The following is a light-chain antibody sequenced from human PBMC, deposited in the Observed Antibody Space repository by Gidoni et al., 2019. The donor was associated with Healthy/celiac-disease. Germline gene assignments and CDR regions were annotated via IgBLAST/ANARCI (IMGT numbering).Light chain of an antibody. J-gene: IGLJ2*01. V-gene: IGLV3-19*01. CDR1: SLSSYL. Sequence: SSELTQDPAVSVALGQTVRITCQGDSLSSYLASWYQQKPGQAPVLVIYGKNNRPSGIPDRFSGSSSGNTASLTITGAQAEDEADYYCNSRDSSGNHHVVFGGGTKLTVL. CDR3: NSRDSSGNHHVV. CDR2: GKN.